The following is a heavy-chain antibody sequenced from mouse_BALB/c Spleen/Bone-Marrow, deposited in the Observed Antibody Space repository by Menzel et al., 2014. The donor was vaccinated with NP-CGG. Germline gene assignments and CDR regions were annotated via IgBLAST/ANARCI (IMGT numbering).Heavy chain of an antibody. CDR2: ISSGGSST. CDR3: TRRPLQANSYFDC. Sequence: DVHLVESGGDLVKPGGSLKLSCVASGFTFSGYGMSWVRQTPDKRLEWVATISSGGSSTYYPASVKGRFTISRDNAKSTLYLQMSSLNSEDTAMYYCTRRPLQANSYFDCWGQGTTLTVSS. D-gene: IGHD3-2*02. V-gene: IGHV5-6*01. CDR1: GFTFSGYG. J-gene: IGHJ2*01.